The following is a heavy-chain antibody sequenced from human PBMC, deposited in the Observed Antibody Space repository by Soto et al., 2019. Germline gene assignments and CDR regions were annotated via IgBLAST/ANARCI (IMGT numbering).Heavy chain of an antibody. CDR3: AHRSTNTYDH. V-gene: IGHV2-5*02. D-gene: IGHD2-2*01. CDR2: IYWDDGQ. CDR1: GFSLTTRGEG. J-gene: IGHJ4*02. Sequence: QINWNESGPTLLKPTQTLTQTCTFSGFSLTTRGEGVGWIRQPPGKALEWLALIYWDDGQRYRSSPKNRLAITKDTSNNQVVLTMTNMDPVDTATYFCAHRSTNTYDHWGQGILVTVSS.